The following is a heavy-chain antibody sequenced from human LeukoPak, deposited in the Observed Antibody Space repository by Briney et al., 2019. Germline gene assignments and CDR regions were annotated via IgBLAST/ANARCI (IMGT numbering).Heavy chain of an antibody. CDR3: AREYILTAYYGDY. V-gene: IGHV1-2*02. J-gene: IGHJ4*02. CDR2: INPKSGGA. Sequence: ASVKVSCKASGYSFTGYYMHWVRQAPGQGLEWMGWINPKSGGANYAQKFQGRVTMTWDTSISTAYMELSRLRSDDTAVYYCAREYILTAYYGDYWGQGTLVTVSS. CDR1: GYSFTGYY. D-gene: IGHD3-9*01.